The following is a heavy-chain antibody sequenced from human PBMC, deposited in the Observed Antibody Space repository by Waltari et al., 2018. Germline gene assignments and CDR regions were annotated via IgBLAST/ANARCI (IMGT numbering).Heavy chain of an antibody. V-gene: IGHV1-69*01. CDR3: ARDRSYYYDSSGYYYPFDY. CDR1: GGTFSSYA. Sequence: QVQLVQSGAEVKKPGSSVKVSCKASGGTFSSYAISWVRQAPGQGLEWMGGSIPSVGTANYAQKFQGRVTITADESTSTAYMELSSLRSEDTAVYYCARDRSYYYDSSGYYYPFDYWGQGTLVTVSS. J-gene: IGHJ4*02. CDR2: SIPSVGTA. D-gene: IGHD3-22*01.